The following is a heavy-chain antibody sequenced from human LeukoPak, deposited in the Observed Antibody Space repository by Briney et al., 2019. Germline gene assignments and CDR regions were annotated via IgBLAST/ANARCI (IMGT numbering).Heavy chain of an antibody. V-gene: IGHV1-18*01. CDR1: GYTFTSYG. D-gene: IGHD6-19*01. J-gene: IGHJ3*02. CDR2: ISAYNGNT. Sequence: ASVKVSCKASGYTFTSYGISWVRQAPGQGLEWMGWISAYNGNTNYAQKLQGRVTMTTDTSTSTAYMELRSLRSDDTAVYYCARDRGIAVDGNAFDIWGQGTMVTASS. CDR3: ARDRGIAVDGNAFDI.